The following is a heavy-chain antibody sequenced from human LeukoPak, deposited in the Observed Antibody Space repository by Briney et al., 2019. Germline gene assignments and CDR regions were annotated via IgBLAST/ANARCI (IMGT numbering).Heavy chain of an antibody. CDR1: GFTFSDYY. V-gene: IGHV3-11*04. CDR2: ISSSGSTI. CDR3: ARAGRGVVPAAPFDH. J-gene: IGHJ4*02. D-gene: IGHD2-2*01. Sequence: GGSLRLSCAASGFTFSDYYMSRMRQAPGKGLEWVSYISSSGSTIYYADSVKGRFTISRDNAKNSLYLQMNSLRAEDTAVYYCARAGRGVVPAAPFDHWGQGTLVTVSS.